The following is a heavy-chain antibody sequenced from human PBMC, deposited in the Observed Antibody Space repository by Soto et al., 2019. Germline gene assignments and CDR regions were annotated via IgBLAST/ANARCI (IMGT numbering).Heavy chain of an antibody. CDR1: GAALSSGNYY. CDR2: IYVTGAV. Sequence: SETLSLTCSVSGAALSSGNYYWSWIRQVPGKGLEWIGHIYVTGAVDYNPSLRDRITISQDASERQFSLNLRLVTAADTAVYYCARLRIATNNYKWFDPWGQGTLVTVSS. D-gene: IGHD2-21*01. CDR3: ARLRIATNNYKWFDP. J-gene: IGHJ5*02. V-gene: IGHV4-31*03.